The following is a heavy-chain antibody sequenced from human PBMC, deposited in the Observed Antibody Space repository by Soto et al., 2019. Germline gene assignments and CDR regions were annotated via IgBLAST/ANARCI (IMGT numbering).Heavy chain of an antibody. D-gene: IGHD2-8*01. CDR2: IFHTGSV. Sequence: SLTSVASGGCISNQNRSVWARQYPGKGLEWIGEIFHTGSVNYNPSLKSRVTLSLDKSKNQFSLKLTSVTAADTAVYFCAREQICNVVKCSHWFGPGVQGTLVTVYS. CDR3: AREQICNVVKCSHWFGP. V-gene: IGHV4-4*01. J-gene: IGHJ5*02. CDR1: GGCISNQNR.